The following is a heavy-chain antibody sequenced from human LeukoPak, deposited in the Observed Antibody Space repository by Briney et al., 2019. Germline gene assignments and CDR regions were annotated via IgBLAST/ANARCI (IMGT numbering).Heavy chain of an antibody. V-gene: IGHV4-30-4*08. CDR1: GGSISSGDYY. J-gene: IGHJ4*02. CDR3: ARDHCSSTSCYEGGFDY. CDR2: IYYSGST. D-gene: IGHD2-2*01. Sequence: PSQTLSLTCTVSGGSISSGDYYWSWIRQPPGKGLEWIEYIYYSGSTYYNPSLKSRVTISVDTSKNQFSLKLSSVTAADTAVYYCARDHCSSTSCYEGGFDYWGQGTLVTVSS.